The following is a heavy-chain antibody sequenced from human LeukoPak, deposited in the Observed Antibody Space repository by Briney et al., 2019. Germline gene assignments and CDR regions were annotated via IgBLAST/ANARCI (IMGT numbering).Heavy chain of an antibody. V-gene: IGHV1-18*01. CDR1: GYTFTSYG. D-gene: IGHD4-17*01. CDR3: ARHIAGTVTSGFDI. J-gene: IGHJ3*02. CDR2: INTYKGNT. Sequence: AASVKVSCKASGYTFTSYGISLVRQAPGQGLEWMGWINTYKGNTQYAQRLQGRVTMTTDTSTNTAYMELGSLRSDDTAVYYCARHIAGTVTSGFDIWGQGTMVTVSS.